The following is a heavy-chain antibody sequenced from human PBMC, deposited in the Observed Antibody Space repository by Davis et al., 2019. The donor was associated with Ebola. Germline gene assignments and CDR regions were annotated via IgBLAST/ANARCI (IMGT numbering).Heavy chain of an antibody. CDR3: ARAIYSSGWTYYYYGMDV. Sequence: GESLKISCAASGFTFNQYAMTWVRQAPGKGLEWVSTISKSGRDTNYADSVKGRFTISRDNSKNTLHLQMNSLRVEDTAVYYCARAIYSSGWTYYYYGMDVWGQGTTVTVSS. CDR2: ISKSGRDT. D-gene: IGHD6-19*01. CDR1: GFTFNQYA. V-gene: IGHV3-23*01. J-gene: IGHJ6*02.